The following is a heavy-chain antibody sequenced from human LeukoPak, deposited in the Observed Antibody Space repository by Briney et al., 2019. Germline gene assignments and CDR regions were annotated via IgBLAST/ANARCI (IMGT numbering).Heavy chain of an antibody. D-gene: IGHD2-15*01. CDR2: ISVYNGNT. Sequence: GASVKVSCKASGYTFTSYGISWVRQAPGQGLEWMGWISVYNGNTNYAQKLQGRVTMTTYTSTSTAYMELRSLRSDDTAVYYCARVNSGYCSGGSRYSLFLNNWGQGTLSPSPQ. CDR1: GYTFTSYG. J-gene: IGHJ4*02. CDR3: ARVNSGYCSGGSRYSLFLNN. V-gene: IGHV1-18*01.